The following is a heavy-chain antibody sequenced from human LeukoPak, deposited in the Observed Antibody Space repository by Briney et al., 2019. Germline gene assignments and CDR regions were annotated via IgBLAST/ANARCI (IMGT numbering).Heavy chain of an antibody. Sequence: SETLSLTCAVDGGSFSGYYWSWLRQPPGKGLEWIGEINHSGSTNYNPSLKSRVIISVDTSKNQFSMKLTSVTAADTAVYFCARQDYDFWSGYYDYWGQGTLVTVSS. CDR3: ARQDYDFWSGYYDY. CDR1: GGSFSGYY. D-gene: IGHD3-3*01. CDR2: INHSGST. J-gene: IGHJ4*02. V-gene: IGHV4-34*01.